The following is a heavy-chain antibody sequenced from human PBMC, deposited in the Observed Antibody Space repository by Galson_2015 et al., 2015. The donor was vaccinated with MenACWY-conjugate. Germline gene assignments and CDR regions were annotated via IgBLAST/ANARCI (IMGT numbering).Heavy chain of an antibody. CDR1: GITFSSYG. CDR3: AKGGLWYSSGWYSNYYYYGMDV. D-gene: IGHD6-19*01. CDR2: ISYDGSNK. J-gene: IGHJ6*02. V-gene: IGHV3-30*18. Sequence: SLRLSCAASGITFSSYGMHWVRQAPGKGLEWVAVISYDGSNKYYADSVKGRFTISRDNSKNTLYLQMNSLRAEDTAVYYCAKGGLWYSSGWYSNYYYYGMDVWGQGTTVTVSS.